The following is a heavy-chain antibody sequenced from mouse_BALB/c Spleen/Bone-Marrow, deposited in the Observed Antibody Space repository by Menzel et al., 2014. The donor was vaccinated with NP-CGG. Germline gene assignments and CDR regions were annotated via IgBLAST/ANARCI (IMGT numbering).Heavy chain of an antibody. CDR3: AREGYGRYFGY. D-gene: IGHD2-14*01. V-gene: IGHV1S56*01. CDR2: IYPGNVNT. CDR1: GYTFTSYY. J-gene: IGHJ2*01. Sequence: QVQLQQSGPELVKPGASVRISCKASGYTFTSYYIHWVKQRPGQGLEWIGWIYPGNVNTKYNEKFKGKATLTAGKSSSTAYMQLSSLTSEDSAVYFCAREGYGRYFGYCGQGPTLTVSS.